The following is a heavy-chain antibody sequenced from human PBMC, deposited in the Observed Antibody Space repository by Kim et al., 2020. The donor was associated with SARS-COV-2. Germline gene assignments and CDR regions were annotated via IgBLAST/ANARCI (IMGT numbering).Heavy chain of an antibody. D-gene: IGHD3-10*01. CDR1: GFTFGTYA. CDR2: ITSSGGHT. V-gene: IGHV3-23*01. J-gene: IGHJ6*02. Sequence: GGSLRLSCTASGFTFGTYAMTWVRQAPGKGLEWVAAITSSGGHTYYADSVKGRFTISRDNYKDTLYLQVNSLRAEDTAVYYCARSSGSGSYYIYYSYALNVWGQGTTVTVSS. CDR3: ARSSGSGSYYIYYSYALNV.